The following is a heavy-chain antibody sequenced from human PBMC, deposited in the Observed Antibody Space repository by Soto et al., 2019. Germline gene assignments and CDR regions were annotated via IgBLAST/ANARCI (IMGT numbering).Heavy chain of an antibody. J-gene: IGHJ4*02. CDR2: IFYSGST. D-gene: IGHD3-22*01. CDR1: GGSITNYY. V-gene: IGHV4-59*13. Sequence: SETLSLTCTVSGGSITNYYWSWIRQPPGKGLQWIGYIFYSGSTNYNPSLKSRVTISVDTSKNQFSLNLNSVTAADTAVYYCAKNPGYYYDSTGYHFDYWGQGTLVTVSS. CDR3: AKNPGYYYDSTGYHFDY.